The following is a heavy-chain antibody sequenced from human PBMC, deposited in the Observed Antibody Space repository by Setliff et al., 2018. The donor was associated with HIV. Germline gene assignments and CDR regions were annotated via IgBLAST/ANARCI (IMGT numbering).Heavy chain of an antibody. CDR3: ATIRAYYYDSSGQEYFQY. CDR1: GYSLTGLS. J-gene: IGHJ1*01. D-gene: IGHD3-22*01. V-gene: IGHV1-24*01. CDR2: FDPEDGET. Sequence: ASVKVSCKVSGYSLTGLSIHWVRQAPGKGLEWMGGFDPEDGETVYAQKLQGRVTMTEDTSTDTAYMELSVLRSEDTAMYYCATIRAYYYDSSGQEYFQYWGHGTLVTVSS.